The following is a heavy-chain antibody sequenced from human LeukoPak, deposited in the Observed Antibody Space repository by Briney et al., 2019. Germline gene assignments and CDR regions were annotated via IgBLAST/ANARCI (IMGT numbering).Heavy chain of an antibody. CDR2: IKQEGSEK. CDR1: GFTFSSYW. J-gene: IGHJ4*02. V-gene: IGHV3-7*01. Sequence: GGALRLSCAASGFTFSSYWMSWVRQAPGKGLEGVANIKQEGSEKYYVDSVKGRFTISRDNAKTSLYLQMNSLRAEDTAVYYCARDGAVVGATVYWGQGTLVTVSS. D-gene: IGHD1-26*01. CDR3: ARDGAVVGATVY.